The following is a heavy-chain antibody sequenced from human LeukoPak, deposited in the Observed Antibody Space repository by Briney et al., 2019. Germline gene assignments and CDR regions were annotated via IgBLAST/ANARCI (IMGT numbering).Heavy chain of an antibody. V-gene: IGHV4-34*01. J-gene: IGHJ5*02. Sequence: SETLSLTCAVYGGSFSGYYWSWIRQPPGKGLEWIGEINHSGSTNYNPSLKSRVTISVDTSKNQFSLKLSSVTAADTAVYYCARGRARFRLHYNGFDPWGQGTLVTVSS. CDR1: GGSFSGYY. CDR2: INHSGST. D-gene: IGHD4-11*01. CDR3: ARGRARFRLHYNGFDP.